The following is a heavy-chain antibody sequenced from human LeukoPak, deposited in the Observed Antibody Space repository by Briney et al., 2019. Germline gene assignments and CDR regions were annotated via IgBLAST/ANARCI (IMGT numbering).Heavy chain of an antibody. CDR3: ARMGEDTATHYFDY. CDR1: GFTFSSYA. J-gene: IGHJ4*02. Sequence: QPGRSLRLSCAASGFTFSSYAMHWVRQAPGKGLEWVAVISYDGSNKYYADSVKGRFTISRDNSKNTLYLQMNSLRAEDTAVYYCARMGEDTATHYFDYWGQGTLVTVSS. D-gene: IGHD5-18*01. V-gene: IGHV3-30-3*01. CDR2: ISYDGSNK.